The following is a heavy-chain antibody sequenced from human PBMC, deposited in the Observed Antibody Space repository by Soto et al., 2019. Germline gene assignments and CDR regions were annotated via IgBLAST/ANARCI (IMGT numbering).Heavy chain of an antibody. CDR2: ISSSSSEI. Sequence: GGSLRLSCAASGFTFSSYWMNWVRQAPGKGLEWVSSISSSSSEIYYADSVKGRFTISRDNAKNSLYLQMNSLRAEDTAVYYCARDLEQWLALDYWGQGTLVTVSS. CDR1: GFTFSSYW. CDR3: ARDLEQWLALDY. J-gene: IGHJ4*02. V-gene: IGHV3-21*01. D-gene: IGHD6-19*01.